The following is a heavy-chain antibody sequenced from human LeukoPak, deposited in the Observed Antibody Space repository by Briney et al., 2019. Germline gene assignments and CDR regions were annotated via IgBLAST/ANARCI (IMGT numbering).Heavy chain of an antibody. CDR3: VGGDWYFES. V-gene: IGHV3-7*04. CDR2: INRDGTEK. CDR1: GFNFSDSR. J-gene: IGHJ4*02. D-gene: IGHD2-21*01. Sequence: GGSLRLSCATSGFNFSDSRMTWVRQAPGKGLQWVANINRDGTEKHFLDSIEGRFTISRDNRKKSLYLQMNSLRPQDTAVYFCVGGDWYFESWGQGTLVTVSS.